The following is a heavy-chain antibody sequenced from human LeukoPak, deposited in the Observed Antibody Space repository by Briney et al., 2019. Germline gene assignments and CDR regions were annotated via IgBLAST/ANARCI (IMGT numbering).Heavy chain of an antibody. CDR1: GFIFSSSW. Sequence: HPGGSLRLSCAASGFIFSSSWMSWVRQAPGKGLEWVANIKKDGSEKQYVDSVKGRFASSRDNAKNSLYLKMNSLRAEDTAVYYCARDPFDSGARYYGAFDLWGQGTMVTVSS. CDR2: IKKDGSEK. CDR3: ARDPFDSGARYYGAFDL. D-gene: IGHD3-22*01. V-gene: IGHV3-7*01. J-gene: IGHJ3*01.